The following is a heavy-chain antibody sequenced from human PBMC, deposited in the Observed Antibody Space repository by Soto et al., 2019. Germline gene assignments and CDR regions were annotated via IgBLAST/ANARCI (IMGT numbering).Heavy chain of an antibody. CDR3: ARVVGYCSSTSCYHLRYFDY. D-gene: IGHD2-2*03. CDR1: GGSFSGYY. J-gene: IGHJ4*02. CDR2: INHSGST. V-gene: IGHV4-34*01. Sequence: SETLSLTCAVYGGSFSGYYWSWIRQPPGKGLEWIGEINHSGSTNYNPSLKSRVTISVDTSKNQFSLKLSSVTAPDTAVYYCARVVGYCSSTSCYHLRYFDYWGQGTLVTVSS.